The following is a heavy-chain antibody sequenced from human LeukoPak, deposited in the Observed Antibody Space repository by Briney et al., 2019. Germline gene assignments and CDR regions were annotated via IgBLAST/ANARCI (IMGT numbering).Heavy chain of an antibody. CDR3: ARVESEIAPSHPYNWFDP. CDR2: IYYSGST. V-gene: IGHV4-30-4*01. J-gene: IGHJ5*02. D-gene: IGHD6-13*01. Sequence: PSETLSLTCTVSVGSISSGDYYWSWIRQPPGKGLEWIGYIYYSGSTYYNPSLKSRVTISVDTSKNQFSLKLSSVTAADTAVYYCARVESEIAPSHPYNWFDPWGQGTLVTVSS. CDR1: VGSISSGDYY.